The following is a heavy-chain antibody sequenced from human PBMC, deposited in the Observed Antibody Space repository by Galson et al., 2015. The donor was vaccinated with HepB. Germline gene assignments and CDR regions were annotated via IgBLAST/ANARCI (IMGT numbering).Heavy chain of an antibody. CDR1: GFTFSDYY. D-gene: IGHD6-19*01. Sequence: SLRLSCAASGFTFSDYYMSWIRQAPGKGLEWVSYISSSSSYTNYADSVKGRFTISRDNSKNTLYLQMNSLRAEGTAVYYCARDPYSSGWSDLAPTPDYWGQGTLVTVSS. V-gene: IGHV3-11*06. CDR2: ISSSSSYT. CDR3: ARDPYSSGWSDLAPTPDY. J-gene: IGHJ4*02.